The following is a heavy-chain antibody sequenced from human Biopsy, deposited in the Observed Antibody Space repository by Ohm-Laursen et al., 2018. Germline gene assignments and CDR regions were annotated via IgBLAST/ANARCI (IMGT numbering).Heavy chain of an antibody. CDR3: ARGEVAFGELIVSLDS. CDR2: IRPLNGDT. J-gene: IGHJ4*02. Sequence: ASVKASCKTSGYIFISYSINWVRQAPGQGLEWMGWIRPLNGDTKYGQKFQDRVTMTTDTSTSTVYMELTRLRSDDTAVYYCARGEVAFGELIVSLDSWGQGTLVTVSS. D-gene: IGHD3-16*02. V-gene: IGHV1-18*01. CDR1: GYIFISYS.